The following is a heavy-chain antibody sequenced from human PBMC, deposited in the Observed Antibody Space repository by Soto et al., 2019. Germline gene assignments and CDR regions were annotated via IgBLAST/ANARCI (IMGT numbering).Heavy chain of an antibody. J-gene: IGHJ6*02. CDR3: AQCLLGVNYYYGMDV. CDR2: IIPIFATA. D-gene: IGHD3-16*01. Sequence: AAVMVCCKASGYTFTGYYMHWVRQAPGQGLEWMGGIIPIFATADYAQKFQGRVTITADDSTSTAYMELSSLRSEDTAVYYCAQCLLGVNYYYGMDVWGQGTTVTVSS. CDR1: GYTFTGYY. V-gene: IGHV1-69*13.